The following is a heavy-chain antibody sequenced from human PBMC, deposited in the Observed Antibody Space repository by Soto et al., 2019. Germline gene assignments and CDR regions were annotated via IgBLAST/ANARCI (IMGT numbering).Heavy chain of an antibody. CDR3: ARDQGRCSGGSCYLGSFDY. D-gene: IGHD2-15*01. CDR1: GFTFSSYG. CDR2: IWYDGSNK. Sequence: QVQLVETGGGGVQPGRPLRLSCAASGFTFSSYGMHWVRQAPGKGLEWVALIWYDGSNKYYADSVKGRFTISRDNSKNTLYLQMNSLRAEDTAVYYCARDQGRCSGGSCYLGSFDYWGQGILVTVSS. V-gene: IGHV3-33*01. J-gene: IGHJ4*02.